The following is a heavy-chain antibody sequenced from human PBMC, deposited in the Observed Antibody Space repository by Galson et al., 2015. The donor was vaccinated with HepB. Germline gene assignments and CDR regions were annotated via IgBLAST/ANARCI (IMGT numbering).Heavy chain of an antibody. CDR1: GFNFSSYG. D-gene: IGHD4-17*01. CDR2: IRYDGSIK. CDR3: AKDGNDYGDYLGAFDI. V-gene: IGHV3-30*02. J-gene: IGHJ3*02. Sequence: SLRLSCAASGFNFSSYGIHWVRQAPGKGLEWVTFIRYDGSIKFYADSVKGRFTISRDNSKYTLYLQMNRLRPEDTAIYYCAKDGNDYGDYLGAFDIWGQGTLVIVSS.